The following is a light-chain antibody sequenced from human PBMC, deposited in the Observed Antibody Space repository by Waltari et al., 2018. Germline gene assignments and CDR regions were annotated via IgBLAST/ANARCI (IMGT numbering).Light chain of an antibody. CDR1: QGIRNS. CDR3: QQYNSCPIT. J-gene: IGKJ4*01. CDR2: AAS. Sequence: DLQMTQSPSSLSASVGDRVTITCRASQGIRNSLAWFQQKPGKAPKSLIYAASSLQSGGPSKFSGSGSGTDFTHTISSLQPEDIATYYCQQYNSCPITFGGGTKVEIK. V-gene: IGKV1-16*02.